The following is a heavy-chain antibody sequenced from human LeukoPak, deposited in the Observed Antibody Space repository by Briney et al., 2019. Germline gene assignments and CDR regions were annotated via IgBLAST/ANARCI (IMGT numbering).Heavy chain of an antibody. CDR2: LSASGGST. V-gene: IGHV3-23*01. CDR3: AKTRGDGYKDSFDY. CDR1: GFTFTKCG. Sequence: GGTLRLSCAASGFTFTKCGMSWVRQAPGKGLEWVSVLSASGGSTYYADSVKGRFTIPRDNSKNTLYLQMKSLRAEDTAVYYCAKTRGDGYKDSFDYWGQGTLVIVSS. D-gene: IGHD5-24*01. J-gene: IGHJ4*02.